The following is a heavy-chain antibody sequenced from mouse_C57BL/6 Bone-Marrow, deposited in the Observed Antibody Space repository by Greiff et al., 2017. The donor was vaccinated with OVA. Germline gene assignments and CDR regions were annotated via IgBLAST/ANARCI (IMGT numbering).Heavy chain of an antibody. V-gene: IGHV5-9-1*02. J-gene: IGHJ1*03. CDR1: GFTFSSYA. D-gene: IGHD1-1*01. CDR2: ISSGGDYI. CDR3: TRERPYYYGSSYNWYFDV. Sequence: EVKLMESGEGLVKPGGSLKLSCAASGFTFSSYAMSWVRQTPEKRLEWVAYISSGGDYIYYADTVKGRFTISRDNARNTLYLQMSSLKSEDTAMYYCTRERPYYYGSSYNWYFDVWGTGTTVTVSS.